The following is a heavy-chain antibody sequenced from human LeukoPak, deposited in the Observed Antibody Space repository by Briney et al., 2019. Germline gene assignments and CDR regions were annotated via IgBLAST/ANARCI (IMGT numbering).Heavy chain of an antibody. CDR3: GKEFSSGWFF. CDR1: RFTVSSNY. V-gene: IGHV3-53*01. J-gene: IGHJ4*02. CDR2: IYSGGST. D-gene: IGHD6-13*01. Sequence: GGSLRLSCAASRFTVSSNYMSWVRQAQENGLEWVSFIYSGGSTYNADSVKGRFTISRDNSKDTLYLQLSGLRAEDTAIYYCGKEFSSGWFFWGQGTLVSVSS.